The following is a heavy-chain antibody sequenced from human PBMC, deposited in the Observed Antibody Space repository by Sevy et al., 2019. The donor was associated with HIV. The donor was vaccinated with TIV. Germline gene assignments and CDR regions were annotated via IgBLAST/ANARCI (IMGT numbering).Heavy chain of an antibody. CDR3: AKDAVGYSYGFGQFDP. Sequence: GGSLRLSCAASGFTFSSYAMSWVRQAPGKGLEWVSAISGSGGSIYYADSVKGRFTISRDNSKNTLYLQMNSLRAEDTAVYYCAKDAVGYSYGFGQFDPWGQGTLVTVSS. V-gene: IGHV3-23*01. CDR1: GFTFSSYA. J-gene: IGHJ5*02. CDR2: ISGSGGSI. D-gene: IGHD5-18*01.